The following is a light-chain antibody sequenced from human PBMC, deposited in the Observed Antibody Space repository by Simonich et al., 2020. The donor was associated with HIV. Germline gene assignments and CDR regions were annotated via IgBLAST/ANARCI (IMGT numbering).Light chain of an antibody. J-gene: IGLJ2*01. CDR2: EGN. V-gene: IGLV2-11*01. CDR3: SSYAGSVI. CDR1: SSDIGGYNY. Sequence: HSALTQPRSVSGSPGQSVAISCTGTSSDIGGYNYVSWYQHHPGKAPKLMIYEGNKRPSGVSNRFSGSKSGNRASLTISGLQAEDEADYYCSSYAGSVIFGGGTKLTVL.